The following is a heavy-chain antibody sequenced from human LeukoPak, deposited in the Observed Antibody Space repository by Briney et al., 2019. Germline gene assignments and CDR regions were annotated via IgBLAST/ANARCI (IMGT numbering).Heavy chain of an antibody. Sequence: PGGSLRLSCAASGFTFDDYTMHWVRQAPGKGLEWVSLISWDGGSTYYADSVKGRFTISRDNSKNSLYLQMNSLRAEDTALYYCAKDARDSSAFDYWGQGTLVTVSS. CDR2: ISWDGGST. J-gene: IGHJ4*02. CDR3: AKDARDSSAFDY. CDR1: GFTFDDYT. V-gene: IGHV3-43D*03. D-gene: IGHD6-6*01.